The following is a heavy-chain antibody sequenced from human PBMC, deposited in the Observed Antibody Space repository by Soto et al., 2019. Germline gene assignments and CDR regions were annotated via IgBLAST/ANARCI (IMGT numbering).Heavy chain of an antibody. Sequence: QVQLVQSGAEVKKPGASVKVSCKASGYTFTSYGISWVRQAPGQGLEWMGWISAYNGNTNYAQKLQGRVTMTTDTSTRTAYMELRSLRSDDTAVYYCARDTRYCISTSCYEDYYYYGMDVWGQGTTVTVSS. V-gene: IGHV1-18*01. J-gene: IGHJ6*02. CDR2: ISAYNGNT. CDR3: ARDTRYCISTSCYEDYYYYGMDV. D-gene: IGHD2-2*01. CDR1: GYTFTSYG.